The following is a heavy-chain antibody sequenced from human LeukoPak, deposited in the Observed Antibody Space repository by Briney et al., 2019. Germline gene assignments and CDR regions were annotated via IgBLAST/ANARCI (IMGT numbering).Heavy chain of an antibody. J-gene: IGHJ3*02. CDR1: GFTVSSNY. V-gene: IGHV3-53*01. CDR3: AKDHGYCSGGSCYRHAFDI. CDR2: IYSGGST. D-gene: IGHD2-15*01. Sequence: GGSLRLSCAASGFTVSSNYMSWVRQAPGKGLEWVSVIYSGGSTYYADSVKGRFTISRDNSKNTLYLQMNSLRAEDTAVYYCAKDHGYCSGGSCYRHAFDIWGQGTMVTVSS.